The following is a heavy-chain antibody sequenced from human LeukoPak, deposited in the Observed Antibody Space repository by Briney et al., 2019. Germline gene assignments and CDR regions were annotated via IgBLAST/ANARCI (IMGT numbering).Heavy chain of an antibody. D-gene: IGHD4-17*01. Sequence: GRSLRLSCAASGFTFSSYGIHWVRQAPGKGLEWVAVIWYDGSNKYYADSVKGRFTISRDNSKNTLYLQMNSLRAEDTAVYYCAKAANDYGDYVLDYWGQGTLVTVSS. CDR2: IWYDGSNK. V-gene: IGHV3-33*06. CDR3: AKAANDYGDYVLDY. J-gene: IGHJ4*02. CDR1: GFTFSSYG.